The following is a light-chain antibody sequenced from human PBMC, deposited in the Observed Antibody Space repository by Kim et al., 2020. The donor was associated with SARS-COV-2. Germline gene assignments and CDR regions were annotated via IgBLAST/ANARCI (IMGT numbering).Light chain of an antibody. CDR1: SGDIGAYVY. Sequence: QSALTQPRSVSGSPGQSVTISCSGTSGDIGAYVYVSWYQQHPGKAPKVVMYDVHMRPSGVPDRFSGSRSGNTASLTISGLQADDEADYYCCAYGGANNPVIFGGGTKVTVL. CDR3: CAYGGANNPVI. CDR2: DVH. V-gene: IGLV2-11*01. J-gene: IGLJ2*01.